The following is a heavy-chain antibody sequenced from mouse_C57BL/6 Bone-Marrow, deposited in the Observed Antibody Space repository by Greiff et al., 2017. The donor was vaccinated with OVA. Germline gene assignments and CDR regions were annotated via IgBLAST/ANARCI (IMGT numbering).Heavy chain of an antibody. J-gene: IGHJ2*01. D-gene: IGHD1-1*01. CDR1: GFTFSSYA. V-gene: IGHV5-4*01. CDR3: AIASYCYLYYFDY. Sequence: EVQLVESGGGLVKPGGSLKLSCAASGFTFSSYAMSWVRQTPEKRLEWVATISDGGSYTYYPDNVKGRFTISRDNANNNLYMQISHLKSEDTAMYYCAIASYCYLYYFDYWGQGTTLTVSS. CDR2: ISDGGSYT.